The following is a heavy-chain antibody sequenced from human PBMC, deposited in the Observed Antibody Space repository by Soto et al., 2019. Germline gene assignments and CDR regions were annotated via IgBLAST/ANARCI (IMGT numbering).Heavy chain of an antibody. V-gene: IGHV3-74*01. J-gene: IGHJ4*02. CDR3: ASSRRAPFDY. Sequence: EVQLVESGGGLVQPGGSLRLSCAASGFTFSSYWMRWVRQAPGKGLVWVSRINSDGSSTFYADSVKGRFTISRDNAKNSLYLQINSLSAEDTAVYYCASSRRAPFDYWGQGTLVTVSS. CDR2: INSDGSST. CDR1: GFTFSSYW.